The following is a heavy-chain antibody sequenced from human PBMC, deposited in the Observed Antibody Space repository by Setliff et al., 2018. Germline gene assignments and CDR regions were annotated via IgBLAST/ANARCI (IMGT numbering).Heavy chain of an antibody. D-gene: IGHD2-15*01. Sequence: GGSLRLSCAASGFTFSSYWMTWVRQAPGKGLEWVANIKEEGGENYYVDSVKGRFTISRDNTKNSLYLQMNSLSADDTAVYYCARDPDIHLFASWGPGTLVTVSS. CDR3: ARDPDIHLFAS. CDR1: GFTFSSYW. CDR2: IKEEGGEN. V-gene: IGHV3-7*01. J-gene: IGHJ4*02.